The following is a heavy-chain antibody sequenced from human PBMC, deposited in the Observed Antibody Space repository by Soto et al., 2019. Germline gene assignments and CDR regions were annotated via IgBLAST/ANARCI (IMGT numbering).Heavy chain of an antibody. Sequence: GESLKISCAASGFTFSSYSMNWVRQAPGKGLEWVSSISSSSSYIYYADSVKGRFTISRDNAKNSLYLQMNSLRAEDTAVYYCARDYQWPDYYYYYGMDVWGQGTTVTVSS. V-gene: IGHV3-21*01. CDR3: ARDYQWPDYYYYYGMDV. CDR1: GFTFSSYS. J-gene: IGHJ6*02. D-gene: IGHD6-19*01. CDR2: ISSSSSYI.